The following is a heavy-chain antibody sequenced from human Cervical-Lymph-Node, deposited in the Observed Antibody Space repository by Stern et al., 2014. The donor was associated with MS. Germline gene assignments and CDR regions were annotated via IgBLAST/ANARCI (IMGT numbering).Heavy chain of an antibody. D-gene: IGHD3-22*01. V-gene: IGHV3-9*01. J-gene: IGHJ4*02. Sequence: QLVESGGGLVQPGRSLRLSCAASGFSFGDYSMHWVRQLPGKGLELVSGITWNGYAIDYADSVKGRFTISRDNAKNLLYLQMNSLRVEDTALYYCAKGKYNYDSSGYPGWGQGTLVTVS. CDR1: GFSFGDYS. CDR3: AKGKYNYDSSGYPG. CDR2: ITWNGYAI.